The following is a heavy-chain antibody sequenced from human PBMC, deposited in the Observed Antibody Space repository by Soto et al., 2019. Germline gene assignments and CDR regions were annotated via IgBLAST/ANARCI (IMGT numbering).Heavy chain of an antibody. Sequence: QVQLVQSGAEVKKPGVSVQVSCKASGYTFTGYYIHWVRQAPGQGLEWMGWINPNNGDTNYARKLQGRVTMTRDTSTSRAYMEMSSLIFDDTAVDYCARHSGYDYVFDYWGEGTLVTVSS. CDR2: INPNNGDT. V-gene: IGHV1-2*02. D-gene: IGHD5-12*01. CDR3: ARHSGYDYVFDY. CDR1: GYTFTGYY. J-gene: IGHJ4*02.